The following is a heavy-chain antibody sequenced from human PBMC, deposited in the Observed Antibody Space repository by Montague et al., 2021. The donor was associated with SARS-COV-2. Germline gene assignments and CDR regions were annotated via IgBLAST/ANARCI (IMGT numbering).Heavy chain of an antibody. V-gene: IGHV3-9*01. CDR3: AKGYFHSGYDRSWDYGMDV. Sequence: SLRLSCAASGFTFEDYAMHWVRQAPGKGLEWVSGISRNSGRLDYADYVKGRFTISRDNAKNSLYLQMNSLRAEDTALYYCAKGYFHSGYDRSWDYGMDVWGQGTTVTVSS. D-gene: IGHD5-12*01. CDR2: ISRNSGRL. J-gene: IGHJ6*02. CDR1: GFTFEDYA.